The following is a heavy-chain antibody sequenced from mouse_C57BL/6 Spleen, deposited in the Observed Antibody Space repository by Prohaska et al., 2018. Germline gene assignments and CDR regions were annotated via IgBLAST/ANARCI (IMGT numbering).Heavy chain of an antibody. J-gene: IGHJ4*01. Sequence: QVQLQQPGAELVRPGTSVKLSCKASGYTFTSYWMHWVKQRPGQGLEWIGVIDPSDSYTNYNQKFKGKATLTVDTSSSTAYMQLSSLTSEDSAVYYCASFPIAMDYWGQGTSVTVSS. CDR2: IDPSDSYT. CDR3: ASFPIAMDY. CDR1: GYTFTSYW. V-gene: IGHV1-59*01.